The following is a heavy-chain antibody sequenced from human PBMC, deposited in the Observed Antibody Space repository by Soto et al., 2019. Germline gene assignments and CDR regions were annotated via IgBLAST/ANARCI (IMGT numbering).Heavy chain of an antibody. CDR2: ISYNGNT. J-gene: IGHJ4*02. CDR1: GVSISCNY. Sequence: QVQLQESGPGLVKPSETLSLTCTVSGVSISCNYWNWVRRRQGKGLEWIGYISYNGNTDYNPSLKSRVTISMDKPLNQFALNFRSVTAEDTAIDYCARILRSFGADFWGQGTLVPVSS. V-gene: IGHV4-59*03. D-gene: IGHD2-15*01. CDR3: ARILRSFGADF.